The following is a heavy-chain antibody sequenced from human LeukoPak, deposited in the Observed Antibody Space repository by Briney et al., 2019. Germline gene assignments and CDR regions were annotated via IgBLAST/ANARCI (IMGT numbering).Heavy chain of an antibody. V-gene: IGHV3-23*01. CDR3: AKASWVSSADAVL. CDR2: LRGDGET. CDR1: GFICRDYA. J-gene: IGHJ4*02. Sequence: GGSLRLSCVASGFICRDYAMSWVRQAPAGGPEWVSSLRGDGETFYTDSVKGRFTLSRDHSRNTVYLQLNNLRVEDTAVYYCAKASWVSSADAVLWGQGTLVTVS. D-gene: IGHD3-16*01.